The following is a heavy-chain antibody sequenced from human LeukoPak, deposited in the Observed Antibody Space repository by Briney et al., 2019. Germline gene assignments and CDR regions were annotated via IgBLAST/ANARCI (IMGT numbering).Heavy chain of an antibody. CDR2: IRSSGGST. J-gene: IGHJ3*02. V-gene: IGHV3-23*01. CDR3: AKGIHGGNSDDAFDI. D-gene: IGHD4-23*01. Sequence: GGALRLSCAASGFTFSSYAMSWVRQAPGEGLEWVSDIRSSGGSTYYADSVKGRFTIPRDNYKNPLYLQMNSLRAEDTAVYYCAKGIHGGNSDDAFDIWGQGTMVTVSS. CDR1: GFTFSSYA.